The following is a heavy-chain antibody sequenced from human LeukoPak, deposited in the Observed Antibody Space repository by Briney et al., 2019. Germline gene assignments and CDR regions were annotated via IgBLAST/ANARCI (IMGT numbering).Heavy chain of an antibody. J-gene: IGHJ4*02. V-gene: IGHV5-51*01. Sequence: GASLQISCKGSGYSFSSYWIGWVRQLPGKGLEWMGIIYPGDSDTRYSPSFQGQVTMSADKSTSTAYLQWSSLKASDTAMYYCARRASSWWFDYWGQGTLVTVSS. CDR2: IYPGDSDT. CDR1: GYSFSSYW. D-gene: IGHD6-13*01. CDR3: ARRASSWWFDY.